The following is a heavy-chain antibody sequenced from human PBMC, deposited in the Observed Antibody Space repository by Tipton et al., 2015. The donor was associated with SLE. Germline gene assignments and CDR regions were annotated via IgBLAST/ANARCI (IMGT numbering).Heavy chain of an antibody. V-gene: IGHV3-49*04. CDR3: ARGSQGGIVVGYWYFDL. CDR1: GFTFGDYA. CDR2: IRSKIYGGTT. D-gene: IGHD2-15*01. Sequence: SLRLSCTASGFTFGDYAMSWVRQAPGKGLEWVGFIRSKIYGGTTEYAASVKGGFTISRDDSKSIAYLQMNSLKTEDTAVYYCARGSQGGIVVGYWYFDLWGRGTLATVSS. J-gene: IGHJ2*01.